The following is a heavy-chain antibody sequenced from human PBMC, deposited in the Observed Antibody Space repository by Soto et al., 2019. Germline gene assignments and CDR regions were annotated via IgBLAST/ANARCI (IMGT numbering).Heavy chain of an antibody. J-gene: IGHJ2*01. V-gene: IGHV4-39*02. CDR2: IYYSGST. Sequence: QLQLQESGPGLVKPSETLSLTCTVSGGSISSSSYYWGWIRQPPGKGLEWIGSIYYSGSTYYNPSLTSRVTIPVDTSKNHFSLKLSSVTAADTAVYYCARPHIVVVTAIHWYFDLWGRGTLVTVSS. CDR1: GGSISSSSYY. D-gene: IGHD2-21*02. CDR3: ARPHIVVVTAIHWYFDL.